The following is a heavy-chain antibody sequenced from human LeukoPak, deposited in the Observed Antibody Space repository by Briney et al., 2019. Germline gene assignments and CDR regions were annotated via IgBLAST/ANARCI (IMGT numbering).Heavy chain of an antibody. CDR3: ARVLRYFDSAEYFQH. D-gene: IGHD3-9*01. J-gene: IGHJ1*01. CDR2: INAGNGNT. Sequence: ASVKVSCKASGYTFTSYVMHWVRQAPGQRLEWMGWINAGNGNTKYSQKFQGRVTITRDTSASTAYMELSSLRSEDTAVYYCARVLRYFDSAEYFQHWGQGTLVTVSS. V-gene: IGHV1-3*01. CDR1: GYTFTSYV.